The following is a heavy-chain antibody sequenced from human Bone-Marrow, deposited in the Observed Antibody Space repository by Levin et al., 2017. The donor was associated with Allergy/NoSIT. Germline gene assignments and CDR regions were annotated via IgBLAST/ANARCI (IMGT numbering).Heavy chain of an antibody. V-gene: IGHV3-53*01. CDR3: ASKAYHSSGFYFEY. J-gene: IGHJ4*02. D-gene: IGHD3-22*01. CDR1: GITVRSNY. Sequence: ETLSLTCAASGITVRSNYMSWVRQAPGKGLEWVSVIYSGGKSKYADSVKGRFTISSDNSKNTLYLRMNSLRAEDTAVYFCASKAYHSSGFYFEYWGQGTLVTVSS. CDR2: IYSGGKS.